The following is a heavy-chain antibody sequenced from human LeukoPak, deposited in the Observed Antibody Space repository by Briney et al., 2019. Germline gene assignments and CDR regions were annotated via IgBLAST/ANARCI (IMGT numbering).Heavy chain of an antibody. CDR2: TYYRSKLYN. V-gene: IGHV6-1*01. J-gene: IGHJ5*02. CDR1: GDSVSSNSAA. Sequence: SQTPSLTRAIPGDSVSSNSAAWNWIRQSPSRGLEWLGRTYYRSKLYNDYAVSMKSRLTINPDTSKNQFTLQLNSVTPEDTAVYYCARGYFALIREYNWFDPWGQGTLVTVSS. D-gene: IGHD3-9*01. CDR3: ARGYFALIREYNWFDP.